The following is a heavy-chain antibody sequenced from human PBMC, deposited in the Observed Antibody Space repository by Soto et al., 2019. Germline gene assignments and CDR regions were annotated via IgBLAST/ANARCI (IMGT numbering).Heavy chain of an antibody. Sequence: ASVKVSCKASGYTFTGYYMHWVRQAPGQGLEWMGWINPNSGGTNYAQKFQGWVTMTRDTSISTAYMELSRLRSDDTAVYYCARGPEYSSSCIYDYWGQGTLVTVSS. CDR3: ARGPEYSSSCIYDY. CDR2: INPNSGGT. D-gene: IGHD6-13*01. V-gene: IGHV1-2*04. CDR1: GYTFTGYY. J-gene: IGHJ4*02.